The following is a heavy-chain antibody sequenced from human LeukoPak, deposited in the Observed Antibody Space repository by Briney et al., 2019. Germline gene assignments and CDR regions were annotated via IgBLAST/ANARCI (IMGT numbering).Heavy chain of an antibody. CDR1: GYTFTSYG. CDR3: ARDIYSYGIKGASVDY. CDR2: ISAYNGNT. V-gene: IGHV1-18*01. J-gene: IGHJ4*02. Sequence: GASVKVSCKASGYTFTSYGISWVRQAPGQGLEWMGWISAYNGNTNYAQKLQGRVTMTTDSSTSTAYMELRSLRSDDTAVYYCARDIYSYGIKGASVDYWGQGTLVTVSS. D-gene: IGHD5-18*01.